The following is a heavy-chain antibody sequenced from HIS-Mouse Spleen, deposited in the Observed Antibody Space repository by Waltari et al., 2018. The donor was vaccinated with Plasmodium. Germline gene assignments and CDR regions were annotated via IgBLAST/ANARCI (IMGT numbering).Heavy chain of an antibody. CDR1: GYTFTVSY. CDR3: ARWGVDAFDI. D-gene: IGHD3-16*01. J-gene: IGHJ3*02. Sequence: QVQLVQSGAEVKKPGASVKVSCKASGYTFTVSYMPWVRQAPGKGREWRGWIKPNSGGTNYAKKFQGRVTMTRDTSISTAYMELSRLRSDDTAVYYCARWGVDAFDIWGQGTMVTVSS. CDR2: IKPNSGGT. V-gene: IGHV1-2*02.